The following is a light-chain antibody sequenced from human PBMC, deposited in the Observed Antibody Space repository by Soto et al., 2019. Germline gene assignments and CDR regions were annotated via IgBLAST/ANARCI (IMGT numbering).Light chain of an antibody. CDR2: DAS. V-gene: IGKV3-11*01. CDR1: QSVSIY. Sequence: EIVLTQSPGTLSLSPGDRATLSCRASQSVSIYLAWYQQKSGQAPRLLIYDASNRVIGIPARFSGSGSGKDFSLRISRVEVEDFAVYYCQQRVDWLTFGGGTKLEIK. CDR3: QQRVDWLT. J-gene: IGKJ4*01.